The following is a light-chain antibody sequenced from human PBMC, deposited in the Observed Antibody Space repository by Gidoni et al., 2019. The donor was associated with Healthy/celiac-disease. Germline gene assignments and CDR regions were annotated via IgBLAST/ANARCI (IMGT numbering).Light chain of an antibody. Sequence: SYVLTQPPSVSVAPGQTARISCGGNNIGSKSVHWYQQKPGQAPVLVVYDDSDRPSGTPERFSGSNSRKTATLTISRVEAGDEADYYCQVWDSSSDAVVFGGGTKLTVL. CDR1: NIGSKS. J-gene: IGLJ2*01. CDR2: DDS. V-gene: IGLV3-21*02. CDR3: QVWDSSSDAVV.